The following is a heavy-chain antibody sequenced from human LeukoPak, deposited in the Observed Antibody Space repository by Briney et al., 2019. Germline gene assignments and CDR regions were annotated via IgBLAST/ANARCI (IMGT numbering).Heavy chain of an antibody. J-gene: IGHJ2*01. V-gene: IGHV3-74*01. Sequence: GGSLRLSCAASGFTFSSYWMHWVRQAPGKGLVWVSRINSDGSDTIYADSVKGRFTFSRDNAKNSLYLQMNSLRAEDMALYYCAKDGSLTGDPDWYFDLWGRGTLVTVSS. CDR1: GFTFSSYW. D-gene: IGHD7-27*01. CDR2: INSDGSDT. CDR3: AKDGSLTGDPDWYFDL.